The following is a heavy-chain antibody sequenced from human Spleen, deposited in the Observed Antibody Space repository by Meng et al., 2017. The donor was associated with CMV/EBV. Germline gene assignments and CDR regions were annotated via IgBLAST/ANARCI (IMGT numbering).Heavy chain of an antibody. Sequence: QVHLQESGPGLVKPSQTLSLTCTVSGVSISSGDYYWSWIRQPPGKGLEWIGYIYNSGSTYYNPSLKSRVTISVDTSKNQFSLKLRFVTAADTAVYYCARDTNWPYSSSWYYFDYWGQGTLVTVSS. V-gene: IGHV4-30-4*01. CDR2: IYNSGST. D-gene: IGHD6-13*01. CDR1: GVSISSGDYY. CDR3: ARDTNWPYSSSWYYFDY. J-gene: IGHJ4*02.